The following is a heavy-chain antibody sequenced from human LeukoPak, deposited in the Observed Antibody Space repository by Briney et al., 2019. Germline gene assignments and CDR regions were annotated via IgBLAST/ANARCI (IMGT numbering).Heavy chain of an antibody. Sequence: PSETLSLTCAVSGAAISSYYWSWIRQPPGKGLEWIAYIYYSGNTNYNPSLRSRVTISVDTSKNQFSLKLTSVTAADTAVYYCAGGGTTFDYWGQGTLVTVSS. V-gene: IGHV4-59*08. CDR2: IYYSGNT. CDR3: AGGGTTFDY. D-gene: IGHD1-1*01. J-gene: IGHJ4*02. CDR1: GAAISSYY.